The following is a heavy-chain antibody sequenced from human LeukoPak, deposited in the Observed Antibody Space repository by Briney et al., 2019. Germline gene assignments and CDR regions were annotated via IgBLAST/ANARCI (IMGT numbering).Heavy chain of an antibody. CDR2: ISAYHGKT. D-gene: IGHD2-2*02. Sequence: ASVKVSCKASGYTFTNYGFSWVRQAPGQGLEWMGWISAYHGKTYYAQKLQGRVTMTTDTSTSTAYMELRSLRSDDRAVFYCARGPRSYSTSWYSDSWGQGTLVTVSS. CDR1: GYTFTNYG. J-gene: IGHJ4*02. CDR3: ARGPRSYSTSWYSDS. V-gene: IGHV1-18*01.